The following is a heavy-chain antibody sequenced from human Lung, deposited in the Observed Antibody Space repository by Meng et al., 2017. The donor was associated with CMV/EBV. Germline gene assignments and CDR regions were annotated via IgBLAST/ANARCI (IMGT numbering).Heavy chain of an antibody. D-gene: IGHD2-15*01. J-gene: IGHJ6*02. Sequence: GGSLRLPCTASGFTFSSYWMSWVRQAPGKGLEWVANIKQDGSEIYNVDSVKGGFTISRDNAQSLLNLKMNSLRDDDTAVYYRARVQPGAYCSGFCFYGLDFWGPGXTVTVSS. CDR2: IKQDGSEI. CDR1: GFTFSSYW. CDR3: ARVQPGAYCSGFCFYGLDF. V-gene: IGHV3-7*01.